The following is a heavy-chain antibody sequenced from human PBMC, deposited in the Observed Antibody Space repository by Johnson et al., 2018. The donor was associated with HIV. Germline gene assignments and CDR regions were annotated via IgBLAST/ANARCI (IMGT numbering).Heavy chain of an antibody. V-gene: IGHV3-30*04. CDR2: ISYDGSNK. CDR3: ATDAFDI. Sequence: MHWVRQAPGRGLEWVAVISYDGSNKYYADSVKGRFTISRDNSKNTLYLQINSLRAEDTAVYYCATDAFDIWGQGTMVTVSS. J-gene: IGHJ3*02.